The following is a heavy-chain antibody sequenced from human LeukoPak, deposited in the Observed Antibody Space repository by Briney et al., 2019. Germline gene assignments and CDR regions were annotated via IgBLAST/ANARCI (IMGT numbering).Heavy chain of an antibody. V-gene: IGHV3-23*01. CDR3: AIPARYSSGHFDY. CDR2: ISGSGGST. J-gene: IGHJ4*02. D-gene: IGHD6-19*01. Sequence: GGSLRLSCAASGFTFSSYAMSWVPQAPGKGLEWVSAISGSGGSTYYPDSVKGRFTISRDNSKNTLYLQMNSLRAEDTAVYYCAIPARYSSGHFDYWGQGTLVTVSS. CDR1: GFTFSSYA.